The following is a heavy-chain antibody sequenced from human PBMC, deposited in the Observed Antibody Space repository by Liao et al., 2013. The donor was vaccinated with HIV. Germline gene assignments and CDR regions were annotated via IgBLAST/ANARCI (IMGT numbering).Heavy chain of an antibody. D-gene: IGHD3-3*01. CDR1: GGYISSGSYY. CDR2: LYTTGST. CDR3: ARTDQYYDFWNGYENWFDP. Sequence: QVQLQESGPGLVKPSQTLSLTCSVSGGYISSGSYYWSWIRQPAGKGLEWIGRLYTTGSTNYNPSLKSRVTISVDRSENQFSLKLGSVTAADTAVYYCARTDQYYDFWNGYENWFDPWGQGTLVTVSS. V-gene: IGHV4-61*02. J-gene: IGHJ5*02.